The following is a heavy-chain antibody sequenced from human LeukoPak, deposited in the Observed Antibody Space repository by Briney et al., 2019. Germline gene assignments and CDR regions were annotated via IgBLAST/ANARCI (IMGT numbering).Heavy chain of an antibody. V-gene: IGHV4-59*08. CDR3: ARAVYYDFWSGPPFDAFDI. CDR1: GGSISSYY. D-gene: IGHD3-3*01. J-gene: IGHJ3*02. Sequence: SSETLSLTCTVSGGSISSYYWSWIRQPPGKGLEWIGYIYYSGSTNYNPSLKSRVTISVDTSKNQFSLKLSSVTAADTAVYYCARAVYYDFWSGPPFDAFDIWGQGTMVTVSS. CDR2: IYYSGST.